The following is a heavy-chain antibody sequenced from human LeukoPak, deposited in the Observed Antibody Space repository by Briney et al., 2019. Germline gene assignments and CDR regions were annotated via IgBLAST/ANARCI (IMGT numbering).Heavy chain of an antibody. CDR2: VSGSGDST. CDR3: AKTLTMILVLRGGFDY. Sequence: PGGSLRLSCAASGFTFSSYEMHWVRQAPGKGLEWVSGVSGSGDSTYYADSVKGRFTISRDNSKNTLYLQMNSLRAEDTAVYYCAKTLTMILVLRGGFDYWGQGALVTVSS. J-gene: IGHJ4*02. CDR1: GFTFSSYE. V-gene: IGHV3-23*01. D-gene: IGHD3-22*01.